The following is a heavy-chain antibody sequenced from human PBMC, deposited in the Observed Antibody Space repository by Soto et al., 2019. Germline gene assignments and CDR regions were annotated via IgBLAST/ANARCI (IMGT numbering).Heavy chain of an antibody. Sequence: ASVKVSCKASGGTFSSYAISWVRQAPGQGLEWMGGIIPIFGTANYAQKFQGRVTITADKSTSTAYMELSSLRSEDTAVYYCASGIVTDYYYDSSGPSDYWGQGTLVTVSS. CDR3: ASGIVTDYYYDSSGPSDY. CDR1: GGTFSSYA. V-gene: IGHV1-69*06. J-gene: IGHJ4*02. CDR2: IIPIFGTA. D-gene: IGHD3-22*01.